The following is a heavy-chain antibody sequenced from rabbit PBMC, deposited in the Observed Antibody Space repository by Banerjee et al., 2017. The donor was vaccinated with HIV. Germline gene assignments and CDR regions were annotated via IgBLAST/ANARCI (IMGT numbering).Heavy chain of an antibody. CDR3: ARDGGAGSTVNNL. CDR1: GFDFSSYW. V-gene: IGHV1S7*01. D-gene: IGHD4-2*01. J-gene: IGHJ4*01. CDR2: IYAGSSDST. Sequence: QLKESGGGLVQPGGSLKLSCKASGFDFSSYWMSWVRQAPGKGLELIACIYAGSSDSTWYASWVNGRFTISSDNAQNTVDLQMNSLTAADTATYFCARDGGAGSTVNNLWGPGTLVTVS.